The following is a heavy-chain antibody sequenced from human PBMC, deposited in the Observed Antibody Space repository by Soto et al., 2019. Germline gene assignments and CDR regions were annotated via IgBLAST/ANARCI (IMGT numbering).Heavy chain of an antibody. J-gene: IGHJ4*02. D-gene: IGHD3-3*01. V-gene: IGHV2-5*02. Sequence: SGPTLVKPTQTLTLTCTFSGFSLSTSGVGVGWIRQPPGKALEWLALIYWDDDKRYSPSLKSRLTITKDTSKNQVVLTMTNMDPVDTATYYCAHRRPPTHTIFGVVEFDYWGQGTLVTVSS. CDR2: IYWDDDK. CDR1: GFSLSTSGVG. CDR3: AHRRPPTHTIFGVVEFDY.